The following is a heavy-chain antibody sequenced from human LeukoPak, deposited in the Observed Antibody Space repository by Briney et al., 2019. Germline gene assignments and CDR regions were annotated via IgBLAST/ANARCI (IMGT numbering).Heavy chain of an antibody. CDR1: GGTFSSYA. D-gene: IGHD6-25*01. CDR2: IIPIFGTA. CDR3: AREVSPARVDT. J-gene: IGHJ3*02. V-gene: IGHV1-69*05. Sequence: SVTVSCQASGGTFSSYAISWVRQAPGHGLEWMGGIIPIFGTANYAQKFQGRVTSTTDESTSTAYMELSSLRSEDTAVYYCAREVSPARVDTWGQGTMVTVSS.